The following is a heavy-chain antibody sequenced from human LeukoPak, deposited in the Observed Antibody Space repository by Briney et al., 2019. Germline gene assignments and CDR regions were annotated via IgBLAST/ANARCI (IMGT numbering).Heavy chain of an antibody. CDR2: ITTSGGDS. CDR1: GFIFSSYA. D-gene: IGHD6-13*01. Sequence: PGGSLRLSCEASGFIFSSYAMNWVRQAPGKGLEWVSSITTSGGDSFYAYSVKGRITISRDNAKNSLYLQMNSLRAEDTALYYCATHSSSWQVNWFDPWGQGTLVTVSS. J-gene: IGHJ5*02. CDR3: ATHSSSWQVNWFDP. V-gene: IGHV3-21*01.